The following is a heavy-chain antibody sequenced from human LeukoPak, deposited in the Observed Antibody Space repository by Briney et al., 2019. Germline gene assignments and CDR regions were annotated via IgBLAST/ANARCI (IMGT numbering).Heavy chain of an antibody. Sequence: SETLSLTCTVSGGSISSYYWSWIRQPAGKGLEWIGRFYSTGSTNYNPSLKSRVTMSVDTSKNQFSLRLRSVTAADTAVYYCARQIASAGTAGFDFWGQGALVTVSS. D-gene: IGHD6-13*01. V-gene: IGHV4-4*07. CDR3: ARQIASAGTAGFDF. J-gene: IGHJ4*02. CDR2: FYSTGST. CDR1: GGSISSYY.